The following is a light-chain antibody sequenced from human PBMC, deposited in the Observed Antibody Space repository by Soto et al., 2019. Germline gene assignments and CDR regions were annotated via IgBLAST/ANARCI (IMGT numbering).Light chain of an antibody. CDR2: EVS. CDR1: SSDVGDFNY. Sequence: QSALTQPASVSGSPGQSITISCTGTSSDVGDFNYVSWYQQHPGKAPKLMIYEVSKRPSGVPDRFSGSKSGNTASLTVSGLQAEDEADYCCSSYAGSNILMFGGGTKLTVL. CDR3: SSYAGSNILM. V-gene: IGLV2-8*01. J-gene: IGLJ3*02.